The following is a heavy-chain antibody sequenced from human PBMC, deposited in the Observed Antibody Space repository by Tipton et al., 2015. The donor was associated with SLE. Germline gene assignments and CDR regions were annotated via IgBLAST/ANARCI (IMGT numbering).Heavy chain of an antibody. CDR1: GGSFSGYY. Sequence: TLSLTCAVYGGSFSGYYWSWIRQPPGKGLEWIGEINHSGSTNYNPSLKSRVTISVDTSKKQFSLKLSSVTAADTAVYYCASYGYSYGYRDAFDIWGQGTMVTVSS. CDR3: ASYGYSYGYRDAFDI. V-gene: IGHV4-34*01. J-gene: IGHJ3*02. CDR2: INHSGST. D-gene: IGHD5-18*01.